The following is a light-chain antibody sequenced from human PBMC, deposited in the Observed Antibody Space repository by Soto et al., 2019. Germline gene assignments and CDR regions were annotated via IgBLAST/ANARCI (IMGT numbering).Light chain of an antibody. Sequence: DIQMTQSPSTLSASVVDRVTITCRASQTIDTWLAWYQQKPGKAPKVLIYDVSTLESGVPSRFSGSGSGTEFTLTVSSLQPDDFATYYCQQYNSYPRTFGQGTKVDIK. CDR1: QTIDTW. CDR2: DVS. V-gene: IGKV1-5*01. J-gene: IGKJ1*01. CDR3: QQYNSYPRT.